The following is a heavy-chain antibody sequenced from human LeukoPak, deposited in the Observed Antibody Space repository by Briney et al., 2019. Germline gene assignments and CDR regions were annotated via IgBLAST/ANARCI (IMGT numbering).Heavy chain of an antibody. CDR2: ISSSSSYI. CDR3: ARVFTIFGVVIQYNWFDP. Sequence: GGSLRLSCAASGFTCSSYSMNWVRQAPGKGLEWVSSISSSSSYIYYADSVKGRFTISRDNAKNSLYLQMNSLRAEDTAVYYCARVFTIFGVVIQYNWFDPWGQGTLVTVSS. V-gene: IGHV3-21*01. CDR1: GFTCSSYS. J-gene: IGHJ5*02. D-gene: IGHD3-3*01.